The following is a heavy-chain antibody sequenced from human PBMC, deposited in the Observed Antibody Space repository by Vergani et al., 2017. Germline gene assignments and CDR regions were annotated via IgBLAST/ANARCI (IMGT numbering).Heavy chain of an antibody. Sequence: EVQLLESGGDLVQPGGSLRLSCAASGFTFNHYAMNWVRQAPGKGLEWVSGISGSGGSTYYAGSVKGRFTISRDSSKNTLYLQMNSLSAGDTAVYYCAKENPRNSAYDYLYYYHARAVWGKGTTVTVSS. V-gene: IGHV3-23*01. J-gene: IGHJ6*04. CDR3: AKENPRNSAYDYLYYYHARAV. D-gene: IGHD5-12*01. CDR1: GFTFNHYA. CDR2: ISGSGGST.